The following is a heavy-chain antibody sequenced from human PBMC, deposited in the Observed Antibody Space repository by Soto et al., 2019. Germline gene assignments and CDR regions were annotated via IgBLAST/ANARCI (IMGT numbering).Heavy chain of an antibody. CDR2: IHDSGST. D-gene: IGHD3-22*01. Sequence: PSETLSLTCTVSGDSINSAGYYWRWIRQRPEKGMEWIGYIHDSGSTDYNPSLKSRITISIDTSNNQFSLKLSSVTAADTAVYYCARGDRSGKYAYYGMDVWGQGTTVTVSS. CDR1: GDSINSAGYY. J-gene: IGHJ6*02. V-gene: IGHV4-31*03. CDR3: ARGDRSGKYAYYGMDV.